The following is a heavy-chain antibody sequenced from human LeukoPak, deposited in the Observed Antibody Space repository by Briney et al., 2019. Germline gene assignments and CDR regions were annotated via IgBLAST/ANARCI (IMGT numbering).Heavy chain of an antibody. J-gene: IGHJ4*02. CDR2: IYWDDNK. V-gene: IGHV2-5*02. CDR3: AHYGDYRFLYYFDH. CDR1: GSSLITTGVG. D-gene: IGHD4-17*01. Sequence: SGPTLVNPTQTLTLTCTFSGSSLITTGVGVGWIRQPPGKALEWLALIYWDDNKLYNPSLRSRLTITKDTSKNQVVLRLTNMDPVDTATYYCAHYGDYRFLYYFDHWGRGALVTVSS.